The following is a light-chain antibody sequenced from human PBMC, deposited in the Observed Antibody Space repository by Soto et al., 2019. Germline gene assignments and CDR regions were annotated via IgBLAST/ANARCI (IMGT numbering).Light chain of an antibody. Sequence: DIQMTQSPSTLSASVGDSVTISCRASQNIGNGLAWYQQKPGKAPKLLISGASSLESGVPSRFSGSGSGTEFTLTIGSLQPDDFATYYCQQYNSFPITFGQGTRLEIK. J-gene: IGKJ5*01. CDR1: QNIGNG. CDR2: GAS. CDR3: QQYNSFPIT. V-gene: IGKV1-5*01.